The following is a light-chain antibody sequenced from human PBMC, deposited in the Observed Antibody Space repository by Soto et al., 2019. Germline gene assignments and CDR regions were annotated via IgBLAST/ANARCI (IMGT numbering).Light chain of an antibody. Sequence: DIQMTQSPSTLSASVGDRVTITCRASRSISSCLAWYQQKPGKAPKLLIYKTSSLESGVPSRFSGSGSGTEFTLTISSLQPDDFATYYCQQYNSYSRTFGQGTKVEIK. V-gene: IGKV1-5*03. J-gene: IGKJ1*01. CDR3: QQYNSYSRT. CDR1: RSISSC. CDR2: KTS.